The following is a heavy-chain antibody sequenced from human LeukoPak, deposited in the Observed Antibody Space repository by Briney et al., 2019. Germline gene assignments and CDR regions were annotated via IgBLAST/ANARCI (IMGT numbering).Heavy chain of an antibody. Sequence: PGGSLRLSCAASGFTFSNAWMNWVRQAPGKGLEWVSAISGSGGSTYYADSVKGRFTISRDNSKNTLYLQMNSLRAEDTAVYYCAKDVDIVATIPNYFHYWGQGTLVTVSS. CDR1: GFTFSNAW. CDR3: AKDVDIVATIPNYFHY. V-gene: IGHV3-23*01. J-gene: IGHJ4*02. D-gene: IGHD5-12*01. CDR2: ISGSGGST.